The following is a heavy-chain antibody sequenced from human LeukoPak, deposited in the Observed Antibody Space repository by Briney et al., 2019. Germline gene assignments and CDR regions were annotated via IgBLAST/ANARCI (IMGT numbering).Heavy chain of an antibody. D-gene: IGHD3-22*01. V-gene: IGHV3-66*01. J-gene: IGHJ6*02. CDR2: INSGGST. CDR3: ARDQDSSGSYYYYYGMDV. CDR1: GFTVSSNY. Sequence: GGSLRPSCAAPGFTVSSNYMSWDRQAQGKGLEWVSVINSGGSTYYADSVKGRFTISRDNSKNTLYLQMNSLRAEDTAVYYCARDQDSSGSYYYYYGMDVWGQGTTVTVSS.